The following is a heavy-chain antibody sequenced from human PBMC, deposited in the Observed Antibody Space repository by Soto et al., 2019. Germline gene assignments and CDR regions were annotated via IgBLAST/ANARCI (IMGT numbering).Heavy chain of an antibody. CDR3: ASRRIVDTAMEDY. CDR1: GFTFSSYA. V-gene: IGHV3-23*01. Sequence: EVQLLESGGGLVQPGGSLRLSCAASGFTFSSYAMSWVRQAPGKGLEWVSAISGSGGSTYYADSVKGRFTISRDNSKNTLYLQMNSLRAEDTAVYYCASRRIVDTAMEDYWGQGTLVTVSS. CDR2: ISGSGGST. J-gene: IGHJ4*02. D-gene: IGHD5-18*01.